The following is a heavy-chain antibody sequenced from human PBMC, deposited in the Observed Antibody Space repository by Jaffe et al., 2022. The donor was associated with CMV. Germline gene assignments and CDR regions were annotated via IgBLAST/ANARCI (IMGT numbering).Heavy chain of an antibody. Sequence: QVQLVQSGAEVKKPGASVKVSCKASGYTFTSYYMHWVRQAPGQGLEWMGIINPSGGSTSYAQKFQGRVTMTRDTSTSTVYMELSSLRSEDTAVYYCARTIVVVVAATVYFDYWGQGTLVTVSS. V-gene: IGHV1-46*01. D-gene: IGHD2-15*01. CDR2: INPSGGST. J-gene: IGHJ4*02. CDR1: GYTFTSYY. CDR3: ARTIVVVVAATVYFDY.